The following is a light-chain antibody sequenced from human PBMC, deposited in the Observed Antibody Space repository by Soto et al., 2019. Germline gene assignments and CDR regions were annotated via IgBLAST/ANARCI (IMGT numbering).Light chain of an antibody. Sequence: QSVLTQPPSASGSPGQSVTISCTGTSSDVGGYNFVSWYQQHPGKAPKLIIYEANKRPSGVPDRFSASKSGNTASLTVSGLQAEDEADYYCSSYAGTNNRYVFGTGTKLTVL. CDR2: EAN. J-gene: IGLJ1*01. CDR3: SSYAGTNNRYV. CDR1: SSDVGGYNF. V-gene: IGLV2-8*01.